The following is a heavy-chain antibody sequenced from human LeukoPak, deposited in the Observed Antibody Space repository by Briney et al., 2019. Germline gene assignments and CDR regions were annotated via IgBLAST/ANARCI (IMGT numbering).Heavy chain of an antibody. D-gene: IGHD2-8*01. CDR2: IYHSGST. J-gene: IGHJ4*02. Sequence: PSKTLSLTCTVSGGSISSSSYYWGWIRQPPEKGLEWIGSIYHSGSTYYNPSLKSRVTISVDTSKNQFSLKLSSVTAADTAVYYCARGCTNGVCYGKSFDYWGQGTLVTVSS. CDR3: ARGCTNGVCYGKSFDY. V-gene: IGHV4-39*07. CDR1: GGSISSSSYY.